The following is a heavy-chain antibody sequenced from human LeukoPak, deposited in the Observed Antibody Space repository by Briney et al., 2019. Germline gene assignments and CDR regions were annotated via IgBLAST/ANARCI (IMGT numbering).Heavy chain of an antibody. CDR1: GGTFSSYA. J-gene: IGHJ5*02. CDR2: IIPIFGTA. D-gene: IGHD5-12*01. Sequence: SVKVSCNASGGTFSSYAISWVRQAPGQGLEWMGGIIPIFGTANYAQKFQGRVTITADESTSTAYMELSSLRSEDTAVYYCARVTLPNRVDIVANTAKTQELNWFEPWGQGTLVTVSS. CDR3: ARVTLPNRVDIVANTAKTQELNWFEP. V-gene: IGHV1-69*01.